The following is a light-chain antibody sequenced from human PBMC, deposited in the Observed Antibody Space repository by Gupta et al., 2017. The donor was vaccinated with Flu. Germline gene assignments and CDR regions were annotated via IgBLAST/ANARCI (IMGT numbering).Light chain of an antibody. J-gene: IGKJ4*01. CDR3: QQRRNWPLT. V-gene: IGKV3-11*01. CDR1: QSVSSY. Sequence: EIVLTQSPATPSLSPGERATLSCRASQSVSSYLAWYQQKPGQAPRLLIYDASNRATGIPARFSGSGSGTDFTLTISSLEPEDFAVYYCQQRRNWPLTFGGGTKVEIK. CDR2: DAS.